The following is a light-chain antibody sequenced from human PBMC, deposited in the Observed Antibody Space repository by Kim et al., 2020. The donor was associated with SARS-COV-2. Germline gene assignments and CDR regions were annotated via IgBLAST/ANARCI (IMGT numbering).Light chain of an antibody. CDR3: SSFTTRSTLV. CDR2: DVN. J-gene: IGLJ3*02. Sequence: QSALTQPASVSGSPGQSISISCTGTSSNIGSYNYVSWHQQHPGKAPKLMIYDVNKRPAGISSRFSGSKSGNTASLTISGLQAEDEADYYCSSFTTRSTLVFGGGAKVTVL. V-gene: IGLV2-14*03. CDR1: SSNIGSYNY.